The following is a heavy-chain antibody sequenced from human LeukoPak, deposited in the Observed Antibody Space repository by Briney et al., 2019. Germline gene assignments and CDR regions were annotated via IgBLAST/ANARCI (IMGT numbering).Heavy chain of an antibody. J-gene: IGHJ4*02. CDR1: GFTFSSYG. D-gene: IGHD3-16*01. CDR2: IWYDGSNK. CDR3: ARDRLRDFVY. Sequence: GGPLRLSCAASGFTFSSYGMHWVRQAPGKGLEWVAGIWYDGSNKYYADSVKGRFTISRDNSKNTLYLQMYSLRAEDTAVYFCARDRLRDFVYWGQGTLVTVSS. V-gene: IGHV3-33*01.